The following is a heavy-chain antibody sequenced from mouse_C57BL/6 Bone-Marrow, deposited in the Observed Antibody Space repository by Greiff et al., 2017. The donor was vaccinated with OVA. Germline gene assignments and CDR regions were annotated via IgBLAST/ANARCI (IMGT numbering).Heavy chain of an antibody. J-gene: IGHJ3*01. Sequence: QVQLQQPGAELVMPGASVKLSCKASGYTFTSYWMHWVKQRPGQGLEWIGEIDPSDSYTNYNQKFKGKSTLTVDKSSSTAYMQLSSLTSEDSAVHYCARELGETFAYWGQGTLVTVSA. CDR3: ARELGETFAY. D-gene: IGHD4-1*01. CDR1: GYTFTSYW. CDR2: IDPSDSYT. V-gene: IGHV1-69*01.